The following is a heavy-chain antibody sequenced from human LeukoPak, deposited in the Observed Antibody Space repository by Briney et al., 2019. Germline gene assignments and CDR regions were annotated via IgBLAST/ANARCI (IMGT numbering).Heavy chain of an antibody. Sequence: GGSLRLSCAASRFTFSSYVMSWVRQAPGKGLEWVSAISGGGGSTYYADSVKGRFSISRDNSKNTLYLQMNSLRAEDTAIYYCAKDLIQQQLVYFDYWGQGTLVTVSS. D-gene: IGHD6-13*01. J-gene: IGHJ4*02. CDR2: ISGGGGST. CDR3: AKDLIQQQLVYFDY. V-gene: IGHV3-23*01. CDR1: RFTFSSYV.